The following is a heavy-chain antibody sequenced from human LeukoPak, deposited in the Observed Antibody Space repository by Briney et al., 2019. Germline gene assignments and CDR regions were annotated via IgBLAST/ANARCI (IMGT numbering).Heavy chain of an antibody. CDR2: IYTSGST. CDR1: GGSISSYY. Sequence: SETLSLTCTVSGGSISSYYWSWIRQPAGKGLEWIGRIYTSGSTNYNPSLKSRVTMSVDTSKNQCSLKLSSVTAADTAVYYCARSLIGGYCSSTSCYQNWFDPWGQGTLVTVSS. D-gene: IGHD2-2*01. V-gene: IGHV4-4*07. J-gene: IGHJ5*02. CDR3: ARSLIGGYCSSTSCYQNWFDP.